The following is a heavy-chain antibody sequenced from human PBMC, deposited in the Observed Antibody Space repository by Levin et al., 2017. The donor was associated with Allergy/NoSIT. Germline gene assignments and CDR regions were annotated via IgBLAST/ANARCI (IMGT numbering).Heavy chain of an antibody. V-gene: IGHV1-69*13. CDR3: ARDRWYGAKDYFYESEY. Sequence: SVKVSCKASGGTFGSYAISWVRQAPGQGLEWMGGINPTFGTTNYAQKFQDRVMITAGESTNTAYMELSSLRSEDTAVYYCARDRWYGAKDYFYESEYWGQGTLVTVSS. CDR1: GGTFGSYA. CDR2: INPTFGTT. D-gene: IGHD4/OR15-4a*01. J-gene: IGHJ4*02.